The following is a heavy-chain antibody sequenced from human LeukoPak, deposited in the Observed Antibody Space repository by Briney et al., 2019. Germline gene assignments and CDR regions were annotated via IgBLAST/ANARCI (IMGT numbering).Heavy chain of an antibody. J-gene: IGHJ5*02. D-gene: IGHD6-13*01. CDR2: MNPNSGNT. Sequence: ASVKVSCKASGYTFTSYDINWVRQATGQGLEWMGWMNPNSGNTGYAQKFQGRVTMTRNTSISTAYMELSSLRSEDTAVYYCARDSSSWLPREFDPWGQGTLVTVSS. V-gene: IGHV1-8*01. CDR1: GYTFTSYD. CDR3: ARDSSSWLPREFDP.